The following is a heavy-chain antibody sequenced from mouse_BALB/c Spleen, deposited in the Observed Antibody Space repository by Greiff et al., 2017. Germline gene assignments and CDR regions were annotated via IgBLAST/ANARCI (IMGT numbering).Heavy chain of an antibody. V-gene: IGHV1-69*02. J-gene: IGHJ4*01. CDR3: ARSGGYGSSYDAMDY. CDR2: IDPSDSYT. D-gene: IGHD1-1*01. CDR1: GYTFTSYW. Sequence: QVHVKQPGAELVKPGASVKLSCKASGYTFTSYWMHWVKQRPGQGLEWIGEIDPSDSYTNYNQKFKGKATLTVDKSSSTAYMQLSSLTSEDSAVYYCARSGGYGSSYDAMDYWGQGTSVTVSS.